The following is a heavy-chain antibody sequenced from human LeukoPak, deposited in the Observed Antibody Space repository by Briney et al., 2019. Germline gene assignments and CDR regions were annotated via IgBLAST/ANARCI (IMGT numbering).Heavy chain of an antibody. CDR3: ARALGGY. D-gene: IGHD3-16*01. CDR2: IKQDGSEK. CDR1: GFTFSSYW. Sequence: GGSLTLSCAASGFTFSSYWTSWAPQAPGKGLEWVANIKQDGSEKYYVDSVKRRFTISRDNAKNSLYLQMNSLRAEDTAVYYCARALGGYWGQGTLVTVSS. V-gene: IGHV3-7*03. J-gene: IGHJ4*02.